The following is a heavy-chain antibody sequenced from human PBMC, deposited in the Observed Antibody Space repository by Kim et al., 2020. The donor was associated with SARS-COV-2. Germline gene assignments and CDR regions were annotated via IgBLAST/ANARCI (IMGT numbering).Heavy chain of an antibody. CDR3: ARGGGYCSSTSCSEPNWF. D-gene: IGHD2-2*01. CDR1: GGSFSGYY. J-gene: IGHJ5*01. V-gene: IGHV4-34*01. Sequence: SETLSLTCAVYGGSFSGYYWSWIRQPPGKGLEWIGEINHSGSTNYNPSLKSRVTISVDTSKNQFSLKLSSVTAADTAVYYCARGGGYCSSTSCSEPNWF. CDR2: INHSGST.